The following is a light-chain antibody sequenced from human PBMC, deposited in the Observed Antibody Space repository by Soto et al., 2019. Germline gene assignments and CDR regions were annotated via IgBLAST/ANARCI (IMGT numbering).Light chain of an antibody. CDR2: GAS. CDR3: QQYGSSPT. Sequence: EIVLTQSPGTLSLSPGKRATLSCRASQSVSSIYLAWYQQKPGQAPRLLIYGASSRATGIPDRFSGSGSGTDFTLTISRLEPEDFAVYYCQQYGSSPTFGQGTKVEIK. V-gene: IGKV3-20*01. J-gene: IGKJ1*01. CDR1: QSVSSIY.